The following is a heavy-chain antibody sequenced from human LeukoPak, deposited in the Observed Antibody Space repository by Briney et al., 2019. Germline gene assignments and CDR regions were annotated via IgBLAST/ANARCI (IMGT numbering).Heavy chain of an antibody. J-gene: IGHJ4*02. Sequence: SETLSLTCAVSGGSISSGGYSWSWIRQPPGKGLEWIGYIYYSGTTNYNPSLKSRVTISVDTSKNQFFLKLNSVTAADTAVYYCARDVGGATTDYWGQGTLITVSS. CDR1: GGSISSGGYS. CDR3: ARDVGGATTDY. D-gene: IGHD1-26*01. CDR2: IYYSGTT. V-gene: IGHV4-61*08.